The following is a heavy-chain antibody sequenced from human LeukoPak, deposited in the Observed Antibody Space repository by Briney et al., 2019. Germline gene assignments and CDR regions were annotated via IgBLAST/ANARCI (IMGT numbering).Heavy chain of an antibody. CDR3: ATKSYPYYFDY. V-gene: IGHV3-23*01. CDR1: GFTFSSYA. Sequence: GGSLRLSCAASGFTFSSYATSWVRQAPGKGLEWVSAISGSGGSTYYADSVKGRFTISRDNSKNTLYLQMNSLRAEDTAVYYCATKSYPYYFDYWGQGTLVTVSS. D-gene: IGHD1-26*01. J-gene: IGHJ4*02. CDR2: ISGSGGST.